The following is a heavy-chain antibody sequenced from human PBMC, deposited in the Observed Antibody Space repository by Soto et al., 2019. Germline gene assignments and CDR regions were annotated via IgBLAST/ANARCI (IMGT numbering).Heavy chain of an antibody. CDR3: ARAAPGNYYDSSGYWDY. V-gene: IGHV4-31*03. CDR2: IYYSGST. J-gene: IGHJ4*02. CDR1: GGSISSGGYY. D-gene: IGHD3-22*01. Sequence: PSETLSLTCTVSGGSISSGGYYWSWIRQHPGKGLEWIGYIYYSGSTYYNPSLKSRVTISVDTSKNQFSLKLSSVTAADTAVYYCARAAPGNYYDSSGYWDYWDQGTLVTVSS.